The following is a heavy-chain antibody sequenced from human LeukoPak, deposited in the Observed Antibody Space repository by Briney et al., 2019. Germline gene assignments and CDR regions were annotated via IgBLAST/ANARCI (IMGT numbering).Heavy chain of an antibody. CDR3: ARHCMGGRISSCYVDY. Sequence: SETLSLTCAVSGDSISSGNWRIWVRQPPGKGLEWIGEIHHSGSTYYNPSLKSRVTISVDTSKNQFSLKMSPVTAADTAVYYCARHCMGGRISSCYVDYWGQGTLVTVSS. CDR1: GDSISSGNW. V-gene: IGHV4-55*01. CDR2: IHHSGST. D-gene: IGHD6-13*01. J-gene: IGHJ4*02.